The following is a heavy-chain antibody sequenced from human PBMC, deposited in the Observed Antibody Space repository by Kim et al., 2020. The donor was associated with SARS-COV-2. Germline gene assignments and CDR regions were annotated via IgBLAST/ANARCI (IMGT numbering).Heavy chain of an antibody. D-gene: IGHD1-26*01. Sequence: NTNYAQKLQGRVTMTTDTSTSTAYMYLRSLRSDDTAVYYCAKSEVGAPDYWGQGTLVTVSS. CDR3: AKSEVGAPDY. V-gene: IGHV1-18*01. J-gene: IGHJ4*02. CDR2: NT.